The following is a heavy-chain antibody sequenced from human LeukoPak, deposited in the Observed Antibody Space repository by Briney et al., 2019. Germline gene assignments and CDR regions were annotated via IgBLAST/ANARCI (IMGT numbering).Heavy chain of an antibody. J-gene: IGHJ4*02. Sequence: GGSLRLSCAASGFTFNTYIMHWVRQAPGKGLVWVSRIDTDGKTTTYADSMKGRFTISRDNAKNMLYLQMNSLRVEDTAVYYCVRDKDGYNFWGQGTLVSVSS. V-gene: IGHV3-74*01. CDR1: GFTFNTYI. CDR2: IDTDGKTT. CDR3: VRDKDGYNF. D-gene: IGHD5-24*01.